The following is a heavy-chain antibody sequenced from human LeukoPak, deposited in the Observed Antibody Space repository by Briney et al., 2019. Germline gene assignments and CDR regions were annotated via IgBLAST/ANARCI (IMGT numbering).Heavy chain of an antibody. CDR1: GFTFSDYE. CDR2: ISSSASII. Sequence: QPGGSLRLSCAASGFTFSDYEMNWVRQAPGKGLEWVSYISSSASIIYYSDSVKGRFTISRDNAKNSAYLQMNSLRAEDTAVYYCARVKEVIPIFGSKRGSWYFDLWGRGTLVTVSS. V-gene: IGHV3-48*03. D-gene: IGHD3-3*01. CDR3: ARVKEVIPIFGSKRGSWYFDL. J-gene: IGHJ2*01.